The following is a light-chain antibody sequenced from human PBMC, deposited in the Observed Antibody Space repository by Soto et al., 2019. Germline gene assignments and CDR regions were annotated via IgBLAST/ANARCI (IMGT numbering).Light chain of an antibody. CDR1: SSDVGGYDD. CDR3: CSYGGSFPYV. J-gene: IGLJ1*01. CDR2: DVT. V-gene: IGLV2-11*01. Sequence: ALTQPPSVSWSPGQSVTISCTGTSSDVGGYDDVSWYQQRPGKAPKLLIYDVTKRPSGVPDRSSGSKSGNTASLTISGLQAEDEADFYCCSYGGSFPYVFGTGTKVTVL.